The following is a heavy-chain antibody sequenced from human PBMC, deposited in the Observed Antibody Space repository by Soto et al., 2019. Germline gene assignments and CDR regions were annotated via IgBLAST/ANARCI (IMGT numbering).Heavy chain of an antibody. J-gene: IGHJ4*02. CDR3: VRGGGGYVPFDY. CDR2: IYHSGST. V-gene: IGHV4-30-2*01. D-gene: IGHD5-12*01. CDR1: GGSISSGGYS. Sequence: QLQLQESGSGLVKPSQTLSLTCAVSGGSISSGGYSWSWIRQPPGKGLEWIGYIYHSGSTYYNPSLKSRGTISVDTSKSQYCLKLTSETAADRAVYYCVRGGGGYVPFDYWGQGTLVTVSS.